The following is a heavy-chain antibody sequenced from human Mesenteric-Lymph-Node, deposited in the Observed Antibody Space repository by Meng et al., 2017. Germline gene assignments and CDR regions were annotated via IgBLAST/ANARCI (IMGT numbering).Heavy chain of an antibody. CDR2: IYTSGST. D-gene: IGHD3-9*01. Sequence: SETLSLTCTVSGGSISSGSYYWSWIRQPAGKGLEWIGRIYTSGSTNYNPSLKSRVTISVDTSKNQFSLKLSSVTAADTAVYYCARDQGDYYDIFMDVWGQGTSVTVSS. CDR3: ARDQGDYYDIFMDV. J-gene: IGHJ6*02. CDR1: GGSISSGSYY. V-gene: IGHV4-61*02.